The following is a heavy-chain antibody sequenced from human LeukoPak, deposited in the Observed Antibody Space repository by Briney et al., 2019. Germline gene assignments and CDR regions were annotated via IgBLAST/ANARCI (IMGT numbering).Heavy chain of an antibody. J-gene: IGHJ4*02. CDR1: GFTFSSYD. D-gene: IGHD2-2*01. Sequence: QSGGSLRLSCAASGFTFSSYDMHWVRQTPGKGLEWVSFIRFDGSNKDYGDSVKGRFTISRDNSKNTLDLQMNSLIADDTAVYYCVKDHGVPATFVPGYWGQGTLVTVSS. CDR3: VKDHGVPATFVPGY. CDR2: IRFDGSNK. V-gene: IGHV3-30*02.